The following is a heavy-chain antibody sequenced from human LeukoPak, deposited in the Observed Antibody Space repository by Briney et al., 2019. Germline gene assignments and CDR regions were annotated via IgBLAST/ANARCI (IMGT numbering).Heavy chain of an antibody. CDR2: ISYSGST. CDR1: GDSISSNIYY. D-gene: IGHD3-9*01. Sequence: SETLSLTCTVSGDSISSNIYYWGWIRQPPGTGLEWIGSISYSGSTNYNPSLKSRVTISVDTSKNQFSLKLSSVTAADTAVYYCARRSYKYYDILTGYYSGWVGDYWGQGTLVTVSS. CDR3: ARRSYKYYDILTGYYSGWVGDY. J-gene: IGHJ4*02. V-gene: IGHV4-39*07.